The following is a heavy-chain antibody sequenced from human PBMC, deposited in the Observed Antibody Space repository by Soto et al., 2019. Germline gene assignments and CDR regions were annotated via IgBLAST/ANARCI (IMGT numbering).Heavy chain of an antibody. CDR3: ARGIVASDY. J-gene: IGHJ4*02. CDR1: GGSFGGYY. D-gene: IGHD5-12*01. Sequence: SETLSLTCAVYGGSFGGYYWSWIRQPPGKGLEWIGEINHSGSTNYNPSLKSRVTISVDTSKNQFSLKLSSVTAADTAVYYCARGIVASDYWGQGTLVTVSS. CDR2: INHSGST. V-gene: IGHV4-34*01.